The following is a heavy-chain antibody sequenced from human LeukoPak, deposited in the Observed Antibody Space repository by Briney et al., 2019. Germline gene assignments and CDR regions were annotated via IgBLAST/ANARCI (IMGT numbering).Heavy chain of an antibody. D-gene: IGHD4-23*01. CDR1: GFTFSSYE. Sequence: EPGGSLRLSCAASGFTFSSYEMNWVRQAPGKGLEWVSYISSSGSPMYYADSVKGRFTISRDNAKNSLYLQMNSLRAEDTAVYYCARVGKQGYFDYWGQGTLVTVSS. J-gene: IGHJ4*02. CDR2: ISSSGSPM. V-gene: IGHV3-48*03. CDR3: ARVGKQGYFDY.